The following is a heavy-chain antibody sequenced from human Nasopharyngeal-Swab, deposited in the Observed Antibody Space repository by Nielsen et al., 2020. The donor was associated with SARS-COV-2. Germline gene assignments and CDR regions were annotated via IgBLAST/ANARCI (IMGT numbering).Heavy chain of an antibody. Sequence: GSLKISRAASGFPFSSYWMSWVREAPGKGLEWVANINEDGSEKYYVDSVKGRFTISRDNAKKSLDLQMNSLRAEDTAVYYCARGGAVAGNDYYYGMDVWGQGTTVTVSS. CDR2: INEDGSEK. CDR3: ARGGAVAGNDYYYGMDV. D-gene: IGHD6-19*01. CDR1: GFPFSSYW. V-gene: IGHV3-7*01. J-gene: IGHJ6*02.